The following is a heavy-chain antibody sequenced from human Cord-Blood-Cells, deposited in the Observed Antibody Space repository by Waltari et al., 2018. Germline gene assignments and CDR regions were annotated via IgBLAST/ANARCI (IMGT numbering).Heavy chain of an antibody. CDR2: INAGNGNT. Sequence: QVQLVQSGAEVKKPGASVKVSCKASGYTFTSYAMHWVRQAPGQRPEWKGRINAGNGNTKNSQKFQGRVTITRDTSASTAYMELSSLRSEDTAVYYCARVQQLDFWSGYLPRGWFDPWGQGTLVTVSS. V-gene: IGHV1-3*01. J-gene: IGHJ5*02. CDR1: GYTFTSYA. CDR3: ARVQQLDFWSGYLPRGWFDP. D-gene: IGHD3-3*01.